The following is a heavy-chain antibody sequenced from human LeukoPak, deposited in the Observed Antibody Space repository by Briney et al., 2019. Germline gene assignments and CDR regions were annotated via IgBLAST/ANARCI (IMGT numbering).Heavy chain of an antibody. Sequence: PSETLSLTCAVYGGSFSGYYWSWIRQPPGKGLEWIGEINHSGSTNYNPSLKSRVTISVDTSKNQFSLKLSSVTAADTAVYYCARWKLWFGGYYFDYWGQGTLVTVSS. V-gene: IGHV4-34*01. CDR3: ARWKLWFGGYYFDY. D-gene: IGHD3-10*01. CDR2: INHSGST. CDR1: GGSFSGYY. J-gene: IGHJ4*02.